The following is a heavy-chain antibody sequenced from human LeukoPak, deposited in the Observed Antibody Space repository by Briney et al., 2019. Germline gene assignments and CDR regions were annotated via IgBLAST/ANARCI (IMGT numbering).Heavy chain of an antibody. Sequence: SETLSLTCTVSGGSISSCSYYWSWIRQPAGKGLEWIGRIYSSGSTYSNPSLKSRVNISVDTSKHQFSLKLSSVTAADRAVYYCARLNSGSYYNYYYYFMDVWGKGTTVTVSS. D-gene: IGHD1-26*01. CDR3: ARLNSGSYYNYYYYFMDV. CDR1: GGSISSCSYY. CDR2: IYSSGST. J-gene: IGHJ6*03. V-gene: IGHV4-61*02.